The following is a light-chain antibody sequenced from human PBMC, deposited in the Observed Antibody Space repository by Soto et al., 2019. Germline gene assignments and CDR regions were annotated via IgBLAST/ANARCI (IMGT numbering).Light chain of an antibody. Sequence: EIVMTQSPATLSVSPGERATLSCRASQSVSSNLAWYQQKPGQAPRLLIYGASTRATAIAARFSGSGSGTEFTLTLSSLQSEDFAVYYCQQDNNWPPWTFGQGTKVEIK. J-gene: IGKJ1*01. CDR2: GAS. CDR3: QQDNNWPPWT. CDR1: QSVSSN. V-gene: IGKV3-15*01.